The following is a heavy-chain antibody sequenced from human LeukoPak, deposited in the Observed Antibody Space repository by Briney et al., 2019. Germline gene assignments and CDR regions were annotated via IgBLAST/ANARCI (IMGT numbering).Heavy chain of an antibody. CDR1: GCTFTSYY. J-gene: IGHJ3*02. CDR3: ATGIRRDAFDI. D-gene: IGHD2-15*01. Sequence: ASVKVSCKASGCTFTSYYMHWVRQAPGQGLEWMGIINPSGGSTSYAQKFQGRVTMTRDTSTSTVYMELSSLRSEDTAVYYCATGIRRDAFDIWGQGTMVTVSS. CDR2: INPSGGST. V-gene: IGHV1-46*01.